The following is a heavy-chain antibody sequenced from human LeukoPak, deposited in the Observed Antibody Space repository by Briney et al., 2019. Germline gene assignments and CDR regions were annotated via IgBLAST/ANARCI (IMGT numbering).Heavy chain of an antibody. CDR3: ARDSSEFRSLIPH. CDR2: INPSGGST. CDR1: GYTFTSYY. J-gene: IGHJ1*01. V-gene: IGHV1-46*01. D-gene: IGHD2-21*01. Sequence: ASVKVSCKTSGYTFTSYYIHWVRQTPGQGLEWMGIINPSGGSTSYAQKFQGRVTMTRDTSTSTVYMYLSSLRSEDTAVYYCARDSSEFRSLIPHWGQGTLVTVSS.